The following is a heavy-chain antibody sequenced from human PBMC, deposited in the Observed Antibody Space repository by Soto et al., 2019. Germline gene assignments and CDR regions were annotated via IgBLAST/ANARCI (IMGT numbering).Heavy chain of an antibody. CDR2: IYSGGST. V-gene: IGHV3-53*01. D-gene: IGHD4-17*01. CDR3: ASKLLYGDYVGGAFDI. J-gene: IGHJ3*02. Sequence: PGGSLRLSCAASGFTVSSNYMSWVRQAPGKGLEWVSVIYSGGSTYYADSVKGRFTISRDNSKNTLYLQMNSLRAEDTAVYYCASKLLYGDYVGGAFDIWGQGTMVTVSS. CDR1: GFTVSSNY.